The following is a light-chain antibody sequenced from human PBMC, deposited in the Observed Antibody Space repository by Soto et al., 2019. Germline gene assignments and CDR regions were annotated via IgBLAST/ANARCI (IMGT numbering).Light chain of an antibody. CDR1: QSVSSSY. CDR2: GAS. V-gene: IGKV3-20*01. CDR3: QQYGISPFT. Sequence: EIVLTQSPGTLSLSPGERATLSCRASQSVSSSYLAWYQQRPGQAPRLLIYGASSRATGIPDRFSGGGSETDFTITISRLESEDSEVYYCQQYGISPFTFGGGTKVDIK. J-gene: IGKJ4*01.